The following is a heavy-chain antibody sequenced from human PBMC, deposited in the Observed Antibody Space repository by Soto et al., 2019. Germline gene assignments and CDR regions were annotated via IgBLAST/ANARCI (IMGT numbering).Heavy chain of an antibody. CDR2: IIPIFGTA. Sequence: SVKVSCKASGGTFSSYAISWVRQAPGQGLEWMGGIIPIFGTANYAQKFQGRVTITADESTSTAYVELSSLRSEDTAVYYCARVGELHDYYYGMDVWGQGTTVTVSS. J-gene: IGHJ6*02. D-gene: IGHD1-7*01. CDR3: ARVGELHDYYYGMDV. CDR1: GGTFSSYA. V-gene: IGHV1-69*13.